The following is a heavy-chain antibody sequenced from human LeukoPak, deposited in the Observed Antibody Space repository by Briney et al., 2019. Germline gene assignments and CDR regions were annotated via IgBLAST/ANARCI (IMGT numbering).Heavy chain of an antibody. D-gene: IGHD3-10*01. CDR3: ATVTVWFGESGVLGS. V-gene: IGHV1-69*06. Sequence: SVKVSCKASGGTFSSYAISWVRQAPGQGLEWMGGIIPIFGTANYAQKFQGRVTMTEDTSTDTAYMELSSLRSEDTAVYYCATVTVWFGESGVLGSWGQGTLVTVSS. J-gene: IGHJ5*01. CDR2: IIPIFGTA. CDR1: GGTFSSYA.